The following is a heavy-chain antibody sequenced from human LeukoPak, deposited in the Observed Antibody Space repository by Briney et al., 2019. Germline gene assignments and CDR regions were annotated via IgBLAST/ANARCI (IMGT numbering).Heavy chain of an antibody. J-gene: IGHJ3*02. V-gene: IGHV4-34*01. CDR3: ARDRTIRGYTFDM. CDR1: GGSFSGYY. CDR2: INHSGST. Sequence: PSETLSLTCAVYGGSFSGYYWSWIRQPPGKGLEWIGEINHSGSTNYNPSLKSRVTMSVDTSKNQFSLKLSSVTAADTAVYYCARDRTIRGYTFDMWGQGTMVTVSS. D-gene: IGHD5-12*01.